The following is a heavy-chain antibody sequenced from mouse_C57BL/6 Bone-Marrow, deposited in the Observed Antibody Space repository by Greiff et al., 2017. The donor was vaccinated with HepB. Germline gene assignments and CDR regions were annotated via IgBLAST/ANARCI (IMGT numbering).Heavy chain of an antibody. CDR3: ANLYYSNYFYAMDY. J-gene: IGHJ4*01. Sequence: QVQLQQSGPGLVQPSQSLSITCTVSGFSLTSYGVHWVRQPPGKGLEWLGVIWSGGSTDYNAAFISRLSISKDNSKSQVFFKMNSLQADDTAIYYCANLYYSNYFYAMDYWGQGTSVTVSS. V-gene: IGHV2-4*01. D-gene: IGHD2-5*01. CDR2: IWSGGST. CDR1: GFSLTSYG.